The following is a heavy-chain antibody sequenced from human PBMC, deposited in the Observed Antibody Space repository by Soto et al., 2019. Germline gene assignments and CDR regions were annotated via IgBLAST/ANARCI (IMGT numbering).Heavy chain of an antibody. CDR3: TTEIAVAGICLY. CDR2: IKSKTDGGTT. D-gene: IGHD6-19*01. CDR1: GFTFSNAW. V-gene: IGHV3-15*01. J-gene: IGHJ4*02. Sequence: GGSLRLSCAASGFTFSNAWMSWVRQAPGKGLEWVGRIKSKTDGGTTDYAAPVKGRFTISRDDSKNTLYLQMNSLKTEDTAVYYCTTEIAVAGICLYWGQGTLVTVSS.